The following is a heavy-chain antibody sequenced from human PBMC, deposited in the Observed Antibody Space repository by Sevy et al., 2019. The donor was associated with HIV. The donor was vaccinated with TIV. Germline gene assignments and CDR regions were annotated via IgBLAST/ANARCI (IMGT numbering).Heavy chain of an antibody. CDR2: IKSKTDGGTR. Sequence: GGSLRLSCVASGFTFSNAWMSWVRKAPGKGLEWVGRIKSKTDGGTRDFAAPVKGRFAIARDDSNNTLSLQMDSLKTGDTALYYCTAGVGASDFDYWGQGILVTVSS. CDR1: GFTFSNAW. D-gene: IGHD1-26*01. V-gene: IGHV3-15*01. CDR3: TAGVGASDFDY. J-gene: IGHJ4*02.